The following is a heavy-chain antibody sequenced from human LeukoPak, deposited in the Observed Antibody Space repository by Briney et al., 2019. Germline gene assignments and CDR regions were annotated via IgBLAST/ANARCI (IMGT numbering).Heavy chain of an antibody. CDR2: ISWDGGST. D-gene: IGHD2-8*01. J-gene: IGHJ6*03. CDR3: ARDLMMEGRYFNYYMDV. CDR1: GFTFDDYA. Sequence: GGSLRLSCAASGFTFDDYAMHWVRQAPGKGLEWVSLISWDGGSTYYADSVKGRFTISRDNSKNSLYLQMNSLRAEDTALYYCARDLMMEGRYFNYYMDVWGEGTTVTVSS. V-gene: IGHV3-43D*03.